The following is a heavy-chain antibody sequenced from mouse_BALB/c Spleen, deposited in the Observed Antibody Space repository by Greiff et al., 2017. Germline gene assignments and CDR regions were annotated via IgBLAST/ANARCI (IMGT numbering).Heavy chain of an antibody. CDR3: ARGGLLRLRYFDV. J-gene: IGHJ1*01. CDR2: INSNGGST. Sequence: EVHLVESGGGLVQPGGSLKLSCAASGFTFSSYGMSWVRQTPDKRLELVATINSNGGSTYYPDSVKGRFTISRDNAKNTLYLQMSSLKSEDTAMYYCARGGLLRLRYFDVWGAGTTVTVSS. CDR1: GFTFSSYG. V-gene: IGHV5-6-3*01. D-gene: IGHD2-3*01.